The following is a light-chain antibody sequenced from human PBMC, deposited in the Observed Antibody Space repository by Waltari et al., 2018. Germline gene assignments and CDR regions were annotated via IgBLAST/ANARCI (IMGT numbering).Light chain of an antibody. CDR3: QVWDRSSDHVV. Sequence: SYVLPQPPSVSVAPGKTARLTCEGNNIRSKTVHWYQQKPGQGPVLVVYDDSDRPSGIPERFSGSKSGITATLTISRVEAGDEADYHCQVWDRSSDHVVFGGGTKLTVL. J-gene: IGLJ2*01. CDR2: DDS. V-gene: IGLV3-21*03. CDR1: NIRSKT.